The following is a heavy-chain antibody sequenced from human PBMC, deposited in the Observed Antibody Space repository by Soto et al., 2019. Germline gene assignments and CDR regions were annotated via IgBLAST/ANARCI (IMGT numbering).Heavy chain of an antibody. CDR2: ISSSSSYI. D-gene: IGHD6-19*01. CDR1: GFTFSSYS. CDR3: ASPIAVAPYGAFDI. J-gene: IGHJ3*02. Sequence: GGSLRLSCAASGFTFSSYSMNWVRQAPGKGLEWVSSISSSSSYIYYADSVKGRFTISRDNAKNSLYLQMNSLRAEDTAVYYCASPIAVAPYGAFDIWGQGTMVTVSS. V-gene: IGHV3-21*01.